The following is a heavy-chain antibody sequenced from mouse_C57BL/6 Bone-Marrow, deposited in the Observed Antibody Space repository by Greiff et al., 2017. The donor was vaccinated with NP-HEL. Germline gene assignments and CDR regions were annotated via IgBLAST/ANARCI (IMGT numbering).Heavy chain of an antibody. Sequence: EVKLVESGAELVKPGASVKLSCTASGFNIKDYYMHWVKQRTEQGLEWIGRIDPEDGETEYAPKFQGKATITADTSSNTAYLQLSSLTSEDTAVYYCARRDSNSYYYAMDYWGQGTSVTVSS. CDR2: IDPEDGET. CDR3: ARRDSNSYYYAMDY. CDR1: GFNIKDYY. J-gene: IGHJ4*01. D-gene: IGHD2-5*01. V-gene: IGHV14-2*01.